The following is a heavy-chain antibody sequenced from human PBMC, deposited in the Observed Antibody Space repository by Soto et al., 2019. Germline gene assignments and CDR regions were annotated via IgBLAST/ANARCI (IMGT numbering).Heavy chain of an antibody. Sequence: GGSLRLSCAASGFTFSSYAMSWVRQAPGKGLEWVSAISGSGGSTYYADSVKGRFTISRDNSKNTLYLQMNGLRAEDTAVYYCAKGLNYDFWSGYDRPISLHDYYMDVWGKGTTVTVSS. CDR2: ISGSGGST. CDR3: AKGLNYDFWSGYDRPISLHDYYMDV. CDR1: GFTFSSYA. D-gene: IGHD3-3*01. J-gene: IGHJ6*03. V-gene: IGHV3-23*01.